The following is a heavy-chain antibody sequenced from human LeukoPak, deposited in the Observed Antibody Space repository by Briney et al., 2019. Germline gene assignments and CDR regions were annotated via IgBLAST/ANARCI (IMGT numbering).Heavy chain of an antibody. J-gene: IGHJ4*02. CDR2: ISYDGSNK. D-gene: IGHD6-13*01. Sequence: GGSLRLSCAASGFTFSSYAMHWVRQAPGKGLEWVAVISYDGSNKYYADSVKGRFTISRDNSKNTLYLQMNSLRAEDTAVYYCASSVLSSSFNWGQGTLVTVSS. CDR3: ASSVLSSSFN. CDR1: GFTFSSYA. V-gene: IGHV3-30-3*01.